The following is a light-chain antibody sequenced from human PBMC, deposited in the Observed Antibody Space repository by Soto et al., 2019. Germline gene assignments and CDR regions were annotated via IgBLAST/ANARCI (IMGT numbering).Light chain of an antibody. J-gene: IGLJ3*02. CDR3: SSYTRSTTWV. Sequence: QSVLTQPASVSASPGQSITISCTGTSTDVGGYNYVSWYQQHPGKAPKLMIYEVTNRPSGVSNRFSGSKSGDTASLTISGLQNEDEADYYSSSYTRSTTWVFGGGTKVTVL. CDR2: EVT. CDR1: STDVGGYNY. V-gene: IGLV2-14*01.